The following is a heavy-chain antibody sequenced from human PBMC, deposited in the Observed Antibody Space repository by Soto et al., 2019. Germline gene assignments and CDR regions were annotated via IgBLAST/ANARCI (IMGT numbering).Heavy chain of an antibody. Sequence: ASVKVSCKASGYTFTSYAMHWVRQAPGQRLEWMGWINAGNGNTKYSQKFQGRVTITRDTSASTAYMELSSLRSEDTAVYYCARGGYCSGGSCHGFDPWGQGTLVTVSS. V-gene: IGHV1-3*01. CDR3: ARGGYCSGGSCHGFDP. D-gene: IGHD2-15*01. CDR1: GYTFTSYA. J-gene: IGHJ5*02. CDR2: INAGNGNT.